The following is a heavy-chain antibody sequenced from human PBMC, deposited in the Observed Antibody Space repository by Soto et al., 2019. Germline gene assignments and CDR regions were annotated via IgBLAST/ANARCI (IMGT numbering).Heavy chain of an antibody. Sequence: QLQLQESGPGLVKPSEILSLTCTVSGGSIISGRYYWGWIRQPPGERLEWVASAYYTGSTYFNPSLRSRVSMTVDTAKNAFSLGLESVPTADTAVYYCARSEWVFGLIQPTLNRFDPWGQGTLVTVSS. CDR2: AYYTGST. D-gene: IGHD3-3*01. CDR3: ARSEWVFGLIQPTLNRFDP. CDR1: GGSIISGRYY. J-gene: IGHJ5*02. V-gene: IGHV4-39*01.